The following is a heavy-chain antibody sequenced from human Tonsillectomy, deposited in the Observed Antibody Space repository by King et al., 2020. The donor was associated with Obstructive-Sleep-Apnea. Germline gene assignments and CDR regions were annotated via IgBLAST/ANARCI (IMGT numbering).Heavy chain of an antibody. CDR2: IYYSGST. J-gene: IGHJ2*01. CDR3: AGGYSSSWYNYWYFDL. CDR1: GGSISSSSYY. D-gene: IGHD6-13*01. Sequence: QLQESGPGLVKPSETLSLTCTVSGGSISSSSYYWGWIRQPPGKGLEWIGSIYYSGSTYYNPSLKRRVTISVDTSKNQFSLKLSSVTAADTAVYYCAGGYSSSWYNYWYFDLWGRGTLVTVSS. V-gene: IGHV4-39*07.